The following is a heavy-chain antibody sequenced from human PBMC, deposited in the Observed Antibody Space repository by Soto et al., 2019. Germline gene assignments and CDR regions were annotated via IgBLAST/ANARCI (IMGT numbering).Heavy chain of an antibody. CDR2: ISSSSSYI. CDR1: GFTFSSYS. D-gene: IGHD3-3*01. V-gene: IGHV3-21*01. CDR3: ARDRTYDLWSGGLMASDY. Sequence: EVQLVESGGGLVKPGGSLRLSCAASGFTFSSYSMNWVRQAPGKGLEWVSSISSSSSYIYYADSVKGRFTISRDNAKNSLYLQMNSLRAEDTAVYYCARDRTYDLWSGGLMASDYWGQGTLVTVSS. J-gene: IGHJ4*02.